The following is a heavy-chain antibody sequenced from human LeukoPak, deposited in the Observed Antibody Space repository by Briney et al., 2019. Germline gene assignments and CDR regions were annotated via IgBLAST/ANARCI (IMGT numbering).Heavy chain of an antibody. V-gene: IGHV3-23*01. CDR2: ISNSGGST. Sequence: GGSLRLSCAASGFSFSRYAMMWVRQAPGKGLEWVSTISNSGGSTDYKDSVKGRFTISRDNSKNTLYLQMNSLRAEDTAVYYCAKDRVGATGGYFDYWGQGTLVTVSS. J-gene: IGHJ4*02. CDR1: GFSFSRYA. CDR3: AKDRVGATGGYFDY. D-gene: IGHD1-26*01.